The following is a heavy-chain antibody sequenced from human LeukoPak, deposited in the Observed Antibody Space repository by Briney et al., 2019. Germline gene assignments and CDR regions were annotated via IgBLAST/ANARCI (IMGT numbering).Heavy chain of an antibody. V-gene: IGHV3-30*02. CDR2: IRYDGSNK. D-gene: IGHD6-19*01. J-gene: IGHJ4*02. CDR3: AKGRGVWCDGSVDY. CDR1: GFTFSDYG. Sequence: PGGSLRLSCAASGFTFSDYGMHWVRQAPGKGLEWVAFIRYDGSNKYYVDAVKGRFTLSGDNSKDTLYLQMNSLRGQDMALYYCAKGRGVWCDGSVDYWGQGTLVTVCS.